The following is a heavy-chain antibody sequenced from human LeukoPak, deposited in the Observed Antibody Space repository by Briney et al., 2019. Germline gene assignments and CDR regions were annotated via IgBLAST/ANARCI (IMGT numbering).Heavy chain of an antibody. J-gene: IGHJ3*02. Sequence: SETLSLTCTVSGGSISSGDYYWSWICQPPGKGLEWIGYIYYSGSTYYNPSLKSRVTISVDTSKNQFSLKLSSVTAADTAVYYCARVIVVVYDAFDIWGQGTMVTASS. CDR3: ARVIVVVYDAFDI. D-gene: IGHD3-22*01. CDR1: GGSISSGDYY. CDR2: IYYSGST. V-gene: IGHV4-30-4*08.